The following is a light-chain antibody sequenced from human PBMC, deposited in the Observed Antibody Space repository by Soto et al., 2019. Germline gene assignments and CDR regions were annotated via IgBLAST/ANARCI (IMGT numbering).Light chain of an antibody. CDR1: LSVSRT. V-gene: IGKV3-15*01. Sequence: EIVMTQSPAPLSVSPGARATLSCRASLSVSRTLAWYQQKPGQAPRLLIYGASTRATGIPARFSGSGSGTECTLTISSLQCEDFAVYYCQQGRTFGQGTKVEIK. J-gene: IGKJ1*01. CDR2: GAS. CDR3: QQGRT.